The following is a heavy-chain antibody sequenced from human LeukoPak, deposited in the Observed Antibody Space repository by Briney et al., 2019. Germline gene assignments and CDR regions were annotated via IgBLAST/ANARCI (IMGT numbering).Heavy chain of an antibody. Sequence: HPGGSLRLSCVASGFTFSNYAIHWVRQAPGKGLEWVAVIWYDGSNKYYADSVKGRVTISRDNSNNTLYLQMNSLRAEDTAVYYCARGIPQTGVMLDYWGQGTLVTVPS. D-gene: IGHD2-21*01. V-gene: IGHV3-33*08. J-gene: IGHJ4*02. CDR3: ARGIPQTGVMLDY. CDR2: IWYDGSNK. CDR1: GFTFSNYA.